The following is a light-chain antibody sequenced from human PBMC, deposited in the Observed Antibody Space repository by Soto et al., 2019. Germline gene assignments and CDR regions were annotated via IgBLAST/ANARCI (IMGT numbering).Light chain of an antibody. CDR2: GAS. Sequence: EIVMTQSPATLSVSPGERATLSCRASQTVGSNLAWYQQRPGQAPRLLIYGASTRATGIPARFSGSGSGTEFTLTISSLQAEDFALYYCQQYTKWPLFTFGPGTRVDIK. V-gene: IGKV3-15*01. J-gene: IGKJ3*01. CDR1: QTVGSN. CDR3: QQYTKWPLFT.